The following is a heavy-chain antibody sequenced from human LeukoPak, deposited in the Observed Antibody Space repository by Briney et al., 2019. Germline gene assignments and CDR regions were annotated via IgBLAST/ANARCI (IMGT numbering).Heavy chain of an antibody. Sequence: ASVKVSCKASGYTFTAYYIHWVRRAPGQGLEWMGRINPNSGDTNHAQKFQGRVTMTRDTSISTAYMELSRLRSDDTAVYYCARVSSPLQYNWFDPWGQGTLVAVSS. V-gene: IGHV1-2*06. D-gene: IGHD1-14*01. CDR2: INPNSGDT. J-gene: IGHJ5*02. CDR1: GYTFTAYY. CDR3: ARVSSPLQYNWFDP.